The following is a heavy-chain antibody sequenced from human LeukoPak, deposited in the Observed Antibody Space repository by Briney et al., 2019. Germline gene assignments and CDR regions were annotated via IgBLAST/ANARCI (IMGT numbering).Heavy chain of an antibody. CDR2: ISGSGGST. Sequence: GGSLRLSCAASGFTFSSYAMSWVRQAPGKGLEWVSAISGSGGSTYYADSVKGRFTISRDNSKNTLYLQMNSLRAEDTAVYYCARDLLRIVGATRGLGYWGQGTLVTVSS. D-gene: IGHD1-26*01. CDR1: GFTFSSYA. J-gene: IGHJ4*02. V-gene: IGHV3-23*01. CDR3: ARDLLRIVGATRGLGY.